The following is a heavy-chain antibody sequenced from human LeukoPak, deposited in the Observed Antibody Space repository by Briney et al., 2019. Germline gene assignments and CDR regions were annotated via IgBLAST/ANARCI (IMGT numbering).Heavy chain of an antibody. J-gene: IGHJ6*02. CDR2: ISYDGSNK. V-gene: IGHV3-30-3*01. Sequence: GGSLRLPCAASGFTFSSYAMHWVRQAPGKGLEWVAVISYDGSNKYYADSVKGRFTISRDNSKNTLYLQMNSLRAEDTAVYYCARDSLFLESYYYGMDVWGQGTTVTVSS. CDR3: ARDSLFLESYYYGMDV. D-gene: IGHD3-3*01. CDR1: GFTFSSYA.